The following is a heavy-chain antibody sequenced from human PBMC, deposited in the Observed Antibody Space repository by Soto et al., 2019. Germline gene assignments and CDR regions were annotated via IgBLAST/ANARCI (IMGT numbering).Heavy chain of an antibody. Sequence: QVQLQESGPRLVKPSETLSLTCTVSGGSVSSHYWSWIRQAAGKGLEWIGRLYSSGCTNYNPSLRSRVTRSVGTARSQISLTLTSVTAADSAMSYCARDGSGYDSSGFYLYDAFDIWGQGTMVTVSS. J-gene: IGHJ3*02. D-gene: IGHD3-22*01. V-gene: IGHV4-4*07. CDR3: ARDGSGYDSSGFYLYDAFDI. CDR1: GGSVSSHY. CDR2: LYSSGCT.